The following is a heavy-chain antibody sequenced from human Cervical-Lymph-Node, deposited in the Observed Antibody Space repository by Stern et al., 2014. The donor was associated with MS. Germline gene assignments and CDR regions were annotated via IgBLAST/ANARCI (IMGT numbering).Heavy chain of an antibody. J-gene: IGHJ4*02. CDR3: ARGYSSGSRYYYFDY. D-gene: IGHD6-19*01. CDR2: INPADGAT. Sequence: VQLEESGAEVKKPGASVKISCKASGYRFTSYYLHWVRQAPGQRLEWMGLINPADGATRYAQRFQGRVTVTRDTSTSTVYLELSSLRSEDTALYYCARGYSSGSRYYYFDYWGQGTLVTVSS. V-gene: IGHV1-46*03. CDR1: GYRFTSYY.